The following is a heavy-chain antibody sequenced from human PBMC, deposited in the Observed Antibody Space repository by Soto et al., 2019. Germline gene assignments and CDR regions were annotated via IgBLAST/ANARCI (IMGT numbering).Heavy chain of an antibody. J-gene: IGHJ4*02. Sequence: GGSLRLSCAASGFTFSSYAMHWVRQAPGKGLEWVAVISYDGSNKYYADSVKGRFTISRDNSKNTLYLQMNSLRAEDTAVYYCARDRIYSSSWYDYWGQGTLVTVSS. V-gene: IGHV3-30-3*01. CDR3: ARDRIYSSSWYDY. D-gene: IGHD6-13*01. CDR1: GFTFSSYA. CDR2: ISYDGSNK.